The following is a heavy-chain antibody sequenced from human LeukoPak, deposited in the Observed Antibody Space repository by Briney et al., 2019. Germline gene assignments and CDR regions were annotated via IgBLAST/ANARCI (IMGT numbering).Heavy chain of an antibody. D-gene: IGHD3-10*01. CDR2: IYYSGST. J-gene: IGHJ3*02. V-gene: IGHV4-39*01. Sequence: PSETLSLTCTVSGGSISSSSYYWGWIRRPPGKGLEWIGSIYYSGSTYYNPSLKSRVTISVDTSKNQFSLKLSSVTAADTAVYYCARKLWFGDTGLLDAFDIWGQGTMVTVSS. CDR3: ARKLWFGDTGLLDAFDI. CDR1: GGSISSSSYY.